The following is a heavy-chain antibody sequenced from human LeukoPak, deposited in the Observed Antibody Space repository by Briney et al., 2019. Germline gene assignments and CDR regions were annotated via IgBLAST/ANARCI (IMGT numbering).Heavy chain of an antibody. CDR2: IYHSGST. Sequence: SETLSLTCTVSGYSISSGYYWGWIRQPPGKGLEWIGSIYHSGSTYYNPSLKSRVTISVDTSKNQFSLKLSSVTAADTAVYYCARGDYFDYWGQGTLVTASS. CDR3: ARGDYFDY. J-gene: IGHJ4*02. V-gene: IGHV4-38-2*02. CDR1: GYSISSGYY.